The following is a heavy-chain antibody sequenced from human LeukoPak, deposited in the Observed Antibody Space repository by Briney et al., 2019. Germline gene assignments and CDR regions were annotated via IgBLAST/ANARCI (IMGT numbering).Heavy chain of an antibody. D-gene: IGHD5-12*01. J-gene: IGHJ4*02. V-gene: IGHV3-21*01. CDR1: GFTFDDYA. Sequence: GGSLRLSCAASGFTFDDYAMHWVRQAPGKGLEWVSSISSSSSYIYYADSVKGRFTISRDNAKNSLYLQMNSLRAEDTAVYYCARDCGYSGYGEFDYWGQGTLVTVSS. CDR3: ARDCGYSGYGEFDY. CDR2: ISSSSSYI.